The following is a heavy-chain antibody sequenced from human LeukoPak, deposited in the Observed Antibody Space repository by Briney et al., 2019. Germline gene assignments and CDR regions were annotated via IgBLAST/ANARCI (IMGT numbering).Heavy chain of an antibody. D-gene: IGHD3-10*01. CDR2: ISGSGGST. J-gene: IGHJ4*02. CDR3: AKGGLRSGELLYSYFDY. V-gene: IGHV3-23*01. Sequence: PGGSLRLSCAASGFTFSSYAMSWVRQAPGKGRAWGSAISGSGGSTYYADSVKGRFTISRDNSKNTLYLQMNSLRAEDTAVYYCAKGGLRSGELLYSYFDYWGQGTLVTVSS. CDR1: GFTFSSYA.